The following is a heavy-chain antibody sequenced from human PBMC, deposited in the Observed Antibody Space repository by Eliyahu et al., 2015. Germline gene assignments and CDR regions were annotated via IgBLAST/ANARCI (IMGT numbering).Heavy chain of an antibody. CDR1: GYTFXXYY. Sequence: QVQLVQSGAEVKKPGAXXKXSCXASGYTFXXYYMHWXRQAPGQGLEWMGRINPNSGGTNYAQKFQGRVTMTRDTSISTAYMELSRLRSDDTAVYYCATRPYSSSPYYYMDVWGKGTTVTVSS. V-gene: IGHV1-2*06. J-gene: IGHJ6*03. CDR2: INPNSGGT. CDR3: ATRPYSSSPYYYMDV. D-gene: IGHD6-13*01.